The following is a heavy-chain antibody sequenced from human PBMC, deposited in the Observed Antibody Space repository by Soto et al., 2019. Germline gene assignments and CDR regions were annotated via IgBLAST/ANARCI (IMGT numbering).Heavy chain of an antibody. CDR2: IKPSGGST. Sequence: QVQLVQSGAEVKKPGASVKVSCKASGYTFTSYHMHWVRQAPGQGLVWMGVIKPSGGSTTYAQKFQGRVTMTRDTSTRTVYMELSSLRSEDTAVYYCARVLTDSSGWYNFDCWGQGTLVTVSS. D-gene: IGHD6-19*01. V-gene: IGHV1-46*01. J-gene: IGHJ4*02. CDR1: GYTFTSYH. CDR3: ARVLTDSSGWYNFDC.